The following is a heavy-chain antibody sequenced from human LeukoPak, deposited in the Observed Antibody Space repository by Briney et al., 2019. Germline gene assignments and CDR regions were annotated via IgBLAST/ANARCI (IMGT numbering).Heavy chain of an antibody. CDR1: GGSISSSSYY. CDR2: IYYSGST. D-gene: IGHD3-16*02. V-gene: IGHV4-39*07. CDR3: ASLYYDYVWGSYRFPNFDY. Sequence: SETLSLTCTVSGGSISSSSYYWGWIRQPPGKGLEWIGSIYYSGSTYYNPSLKSRVTISVDTSKNQFSLKLSSVAAADTAVYYCASLYYDYVWGSYRFPNFDYWGQGTLVTVSS. J-gene: IGHJ4*02.